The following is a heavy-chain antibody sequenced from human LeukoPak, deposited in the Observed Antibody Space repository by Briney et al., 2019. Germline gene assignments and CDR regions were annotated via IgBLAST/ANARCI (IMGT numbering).Heavy chain of an antibody. Sequence: SETLSLTCTVSGGSISSSRYYWGWLRQPPGKGLEWIGSIYYSGSTYYNPTLKRRVTISVETCKNQFSLKLSSVTAADTAVYYCARVMVHYCDSSGYYPLPPYYFDYWGQGTLVTVSS. CDR3: ARVMVHYCDSSGYYPLPPYYFDY. D-gene: IGHD3-22*01. V-gene: IGHV4-39*01. CDR2: IYYSGST. CDR1: GGSISSSRYY. J-gene: IGHJ4*02.